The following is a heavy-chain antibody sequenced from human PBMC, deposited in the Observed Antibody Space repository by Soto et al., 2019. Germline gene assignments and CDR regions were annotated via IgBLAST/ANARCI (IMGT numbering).Heavy chain of an antibody. D-gene: IGHD3-22*01. CDR3: ARGRTFYDGSGYYSP. CDR2: MNPNSGNT. J-gene: IGHJ5*02. V-gene: IGHV1-8*01. Sequence: QVQLVQSGAEVKKPGASVKVSCKASGSTFTSYDINWVRQATGQGLEWMGWMNPNSGNTGYAQKFQGRVTMTRTTSISTAYMELSSLRSEDTAVYYCARGRTFYDGSGYYSPWGQGTLVTVSS. CDR1: GSTFTSYD.